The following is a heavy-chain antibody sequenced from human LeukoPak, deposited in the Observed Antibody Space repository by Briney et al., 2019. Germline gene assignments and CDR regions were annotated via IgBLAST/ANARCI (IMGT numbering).Heavy chain of an antibody. CDR2: IGPSTGVT. CDR3: ATELSLN. Sequence: ASVEVSCKASGYTFTDFYIHWVRQAPGQGLEWMGWIGPSTGVTNYAQKFQGRVTMTRDTSISTAYMELSRLTSDDMAVYYCATELSLNWGQGTLITVSS. J-gene: IGHJ4*02. V-gene: IGHV1-2*02. CDR1: GYTFTDFY.